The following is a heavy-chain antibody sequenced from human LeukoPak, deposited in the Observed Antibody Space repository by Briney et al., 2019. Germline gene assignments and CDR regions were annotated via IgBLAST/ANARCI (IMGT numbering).Heavy chain of an antibody. CDR3: ARGPSGGNGFSY. J-gene: IGHJ4*02. D-gene: IGHD2-15*01. Sequence: GGSLRLSCAAYVFTFSSYWMSWVRQPPGKGLERVANIKQDGSERYYGDSVKGRFTISRDNAKNSLYLQMNSLRAVDTAVYYCARGPSGGNGFSYWGLGTLVTVSS. V-gene: IGHV3-7*04. CDR2: IKQDGSER. CDR1: VFTFSSYW.